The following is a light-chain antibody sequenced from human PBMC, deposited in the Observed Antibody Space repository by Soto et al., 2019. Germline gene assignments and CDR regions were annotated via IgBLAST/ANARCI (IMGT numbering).Light chain of an antibody. J-gene: IGKJ1*01. CDR1: QSVSSN. Sequence: EIVRTQSPATLSVSPGERATLSCRASQSVSSNFAWYEQKPGQAPRLLMYGASTRATGSPDRCSGSGSGTEITLNISRRQGEALAVYDWQQHKNGPPWTVRRGTKMETK. V-gene: IGKV3-15*01. CDR2: GAS. CDR3: QQHKNGPPWT.